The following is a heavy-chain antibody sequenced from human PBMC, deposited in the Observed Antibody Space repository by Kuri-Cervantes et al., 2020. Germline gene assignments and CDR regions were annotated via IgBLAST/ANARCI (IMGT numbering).Heavy chain of an antibody. CDR1: RYSISNGHY. J-gene: IGHJ4*02. CDR3: ARSGAVDTAWPEYFDF. V-gene: IGHV4-38-2*01. CDR2: IYYRGST. Sequence: SETLSLTCVVSRYSISNGHYWGWIRQPPGKGLEWIGTIYYRGSTSYNPSLKSRVTISIDTSKNQFSLKLSSVTAADTAIYYCARSGAVDTAWPEYFDFWGQGTLVTVSS. D-gene: IGHD5-18*01.